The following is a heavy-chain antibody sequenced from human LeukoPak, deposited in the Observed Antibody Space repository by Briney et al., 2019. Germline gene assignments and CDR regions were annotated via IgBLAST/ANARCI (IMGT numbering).Heavy chain of an antibody. CDR2: INHSGST. V-gene: IGHV4-34*01. Sequence: SETLSLTCAVYGGSFSGYYWSWIRQPPGKGLEWIGEINHSGSTNYNPSLKSRVTISVDTSKNQLSLKLSSVTAADTAVYYCARGVTIFGVVPNRFDPWGQGTLVTVSS. CDR1: GGSFSGYY. D-gene: IGHD3-3*01. J-gene: IGHJ5*02. CDR3: ARGVTIFGVVPNRFDP.